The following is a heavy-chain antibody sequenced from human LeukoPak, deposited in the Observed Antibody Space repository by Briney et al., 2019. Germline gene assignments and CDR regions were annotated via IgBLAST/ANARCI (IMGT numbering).Heavy chain of an antibody. V-gene: IGHV4-61*02. CDR3: ARGGSMDYAFDI. Sequence: SQTLSLTCTVSGGPISSGSYYWSWIRQPAGKGLEWIGRIYTSGSTNYNPSLKSRVTISVDTSKNQFSLKLSSVTAADTAVYYCARGGSMDYAFDIWGQGTMVTVSS. D-gene: IGHD2-2*01. J-gene: IGHJ3*02. CDR1: GGPISSGSYY. CDR2: IYTSGST.